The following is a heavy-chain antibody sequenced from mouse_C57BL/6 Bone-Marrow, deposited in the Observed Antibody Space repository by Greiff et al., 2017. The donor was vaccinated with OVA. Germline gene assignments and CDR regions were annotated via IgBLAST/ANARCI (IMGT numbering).Heavy chain of an antibody. V-gene: IGHV1-81*01. CDR3: ARDYSNYVAWFAY. CDR1: GYTFTSYG. J-gene: IGHJ3*01. D-gene: IGHD2-5*01. CDR2: IYPRSGNT. Sequence: QVQLKESGAELARPGASVKLSCKASGYTFTSYGISWVKQRTGQGLEWIGEIYPRSGNTYYNEKFKGKATLTADKSSSTAYMELRSLTSEDSAVYFCARDYSNYVAWFAYWGQGTLVTVSA.